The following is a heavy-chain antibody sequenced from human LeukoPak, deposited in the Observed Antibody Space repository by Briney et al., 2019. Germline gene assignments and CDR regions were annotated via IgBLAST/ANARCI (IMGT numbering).Heavy chain of an antibody. J-gene: IGHJ5*02. CDR2: IYYSGST. Sequence: PSETLSLTYTVSGGSISSYYWSWIQQPPGKGLEWIGYIYYSGSTNYNPSLKSRVTISVDTSKNQFSLKLSSVTAADTAVYYCARDYGDYAGFNPWGQGTLVTVSS. V-gene: IGHV4-59*12. D-gene: IGHD4-17*01. CDR1: GGSISSYY. CDR3: ARDYGDYAGFNP.